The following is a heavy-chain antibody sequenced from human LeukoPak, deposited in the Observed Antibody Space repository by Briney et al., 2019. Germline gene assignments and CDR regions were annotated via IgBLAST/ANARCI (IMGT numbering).Heavy chain of an antibody. CDR2: ISPSGGST. J-gene: IGHJ4*02. Sequence: ASVKVSCKAFGYTFTSNYMHWVRQAPGQGPEWMGVISPSGGSTTYAQKFQGRVTLTRDMSTSTDYLELSSLRSEDTAVYYCARGRVPREEFDYWGQGTLVTVSS. CDR3: ARGRVPREEFDY. V-gene: IGHV1-46*01. D-gene: IGHD1-26*01. CDR1: GYTFTSNY.